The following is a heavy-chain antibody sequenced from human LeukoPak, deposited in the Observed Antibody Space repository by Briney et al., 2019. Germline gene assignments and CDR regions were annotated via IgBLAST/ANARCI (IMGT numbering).Heavy chain of an antibody. D-gene: IGHD2-8*01. Sequence: PGGSLRPSCAASGFTFSDYYMTWIRQAPGKGLEWVSYITNSGIITYYADSVKGRFSISRDSSKNILYLQLNSLRAEDTAVYYCAKDRCSNGIGCYYYYMDVWGKGTTVTISS. CDR1: GFTFSDYY. J-gene: IGHJ6*03. CDR2: ITNSGIIT. CDR3: AKDRCSNGIGCYYYYMDV. V-gene: IGHV3-11*04.